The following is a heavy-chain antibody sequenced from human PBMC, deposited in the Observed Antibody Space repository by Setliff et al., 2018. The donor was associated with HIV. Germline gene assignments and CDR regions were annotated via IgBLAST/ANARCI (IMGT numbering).Heavy chain of an antibody. J-gene: IGHJ6*02. CDR1: GFSFSSYW. V-gene: IGHV3-74*01. D-gene: IGHD3-10*01. Sequence: PGGSLRLSCAASGFSFSSYWMHWVRQAPGKGLVWVSRINTDGSSTSYADSVKGRFTISRDNAKNTLYLQMNSLRAEDTAVYYCARGVRGVVNGMDVWGQGTTVTV. CDR3: ARGVRGVVNGMDV. CDR2: INTDGSST.